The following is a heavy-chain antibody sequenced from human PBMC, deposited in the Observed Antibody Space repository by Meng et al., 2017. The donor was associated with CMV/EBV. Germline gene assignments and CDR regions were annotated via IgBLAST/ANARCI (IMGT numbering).Heavy chain of an antibody. CDR1: GFTFSSYS. CDR3: ARAASGGSERWDYYYYGMDV. Sequence: GGSLRLSCAASGFTFSSYSMNWVRQAPGKGLEWVSSISSSSSSYIYYADSVKGRFTISRDNAKNSLYLQMNSLRAEDTAVYYCARAASGGSERWDYYYYGMDVWGQGTTVTVSS. D-gene: IGHD5-24*01. J-gene: IGHJ6*02. V-gene: IGHV3-21*01. CDR2: ISSSSSSYI.